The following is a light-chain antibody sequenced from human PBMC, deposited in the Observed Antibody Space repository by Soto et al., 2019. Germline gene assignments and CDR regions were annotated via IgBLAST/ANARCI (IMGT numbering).Light chain of an antibody. Sequence: EIVMTQSPATLSVSPGERATLSCRASQSVRSNVAWYQQKPGQAPRLLIYRASTRATGIPARFSGSGSGTEFTLTISSLQSEDFAVYHCQQYNNWPPWTFGQGTKVEIK. CDR2: RAS. CDR1: QSVRSN. CDR3: QQYNNWPPWT. J-gene: IGKJ1*01. V-gene: IGKV3-15*01.